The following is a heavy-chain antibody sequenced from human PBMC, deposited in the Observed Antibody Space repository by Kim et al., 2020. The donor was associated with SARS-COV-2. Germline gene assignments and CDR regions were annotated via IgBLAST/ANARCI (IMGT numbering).Heavy chain of an antibody. D-gene: IGHD6-13*01. CDR3: AKDGLAAAGTEGPYYFDY. V-gene: IGHV3-23*01. J-gene: IGHJ4*02. CDR2: ISGSGGST. Sequence: GGSLRLSCAASGFTFSSYAMSWVRQAPGKGLEWVSAISGSGGSTYYADSVKGRFTISRDNSKNTLYLQMNSLRAEDTAVYYCAKDGLAAAGTEGPYYFDYWGQGTLVTVSS. CDR1: GFTFSSYA.